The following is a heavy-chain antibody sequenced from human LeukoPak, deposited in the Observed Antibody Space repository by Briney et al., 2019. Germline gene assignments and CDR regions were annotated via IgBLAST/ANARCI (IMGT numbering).Heavy chain of an antibody. CDR3: ARDSPAWLAAAPFDY. D-gene: IGHD6-13*01. Sequence: ASVKVSCKASGHTFTSYGISWVRQAPGQGLEWMGWISAYNGNTNYAQKLQGRVTMTTDTSTSTAYMELRSLRSDDTAVYYCARDSPAWLAAAPFDYWGQGTLVTVSS. J-gene: IGHJ4*02. CDR1: GHTFTSYG. CDR2: ISAYNGNT. V-gene: IGHV1-18*01.